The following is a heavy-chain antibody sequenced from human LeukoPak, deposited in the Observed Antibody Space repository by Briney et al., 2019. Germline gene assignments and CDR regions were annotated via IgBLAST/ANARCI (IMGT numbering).Heavy chain of an antibody. CDR3: VKSSGSSWYMFDY. CDR1: GFTFSRYA. J-gene: IGHJ4*02. V-gene: IGHV3-64D*09. Sequence: GSLRLSCSASGFTFSRYAMHWVRQAPGKGLEYVSGVTSNGGSTYYADSVKGRFTISRDNSKNTLYLQVSTLRAEDTAVYYCVKSSGSSWYMFDYWGQGTLVTVSS. D-gene: IGHD6-13*01. CDR2: VTSNGGST.